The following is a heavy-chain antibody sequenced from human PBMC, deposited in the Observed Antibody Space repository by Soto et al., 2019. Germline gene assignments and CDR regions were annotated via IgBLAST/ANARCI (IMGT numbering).Heavy chain of an antibody. Sequence: QVQLVQSGAEVKKPGASVKVSCKASGYTFTNFGINWVRQAPGQGLEWMGWISTYNGNTNYAQKLQGRVTMTTDTSKTTAYMELRSLRSDDTAVYACDCVPTPTPVDSYNNNWFDPWGQGTLVTVSS. CDR1: GYTFTNFG. V-gene: IGHV1-18*04. CDR3: DCVPTPTPVDSYNNNWFDP. D-gene: IGHD2-21*02. J-gene: IGHJ5*02. CDR2: ISTYNGNT.